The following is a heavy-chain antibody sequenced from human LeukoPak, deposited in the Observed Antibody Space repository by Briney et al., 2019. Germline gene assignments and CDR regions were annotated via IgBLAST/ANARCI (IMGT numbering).Heavy chain of an antibody. J-gene: IGHJ4*02. CDR1: GFTFSGYV. V-gene: IGHV3-30*02. CDR2: IRYDGSNK. CDR3: ARDYLREGTPYDILTGTFDY. Sequence: PGGSLRPSCAASGFTFSGYVMTWVRQAPGKGLEWAAFIRYDGSNKYYADSVKGRFTISRDNSKNTLYLQMNSLRAEDTAVYYCARDYLREGTPYDILTGTFDYWGQGTLVTVSS. D-gene: IGHD3-9*01.